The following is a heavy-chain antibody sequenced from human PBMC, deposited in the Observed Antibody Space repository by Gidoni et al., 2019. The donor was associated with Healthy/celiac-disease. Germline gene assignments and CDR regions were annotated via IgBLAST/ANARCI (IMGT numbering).Heavy chain of an antibody. CDR2: IYYSWST. J-gene: IGHJ3*02. CDR1: GCPISSRSYY. Sequence: QLQLQESGPGLVKPSETLSLTCPASGCPISSRSYYWRWTRQPPGQGLEWIGSIYYSWSTYYNQALKSQVTISVDTSKNKFTLKLSSGTAADTAVYYCARSGHSGSYIDAFDIWGQGTMVTVSS. D-gene: IGHD1-26*01. V-gene: IGHV4-39*01. CDR3: ARSGHSGSYIDAFDI.